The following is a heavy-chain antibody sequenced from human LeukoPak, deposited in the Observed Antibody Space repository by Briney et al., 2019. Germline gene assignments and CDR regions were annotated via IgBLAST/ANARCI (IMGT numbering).Heavy chain of an antibody. Sequence: GGSLRLSCAASGFSVSRNYMNWVRQAPGKGLEWVSVIYSGGSTYFADSVKGRFTITRDNSKNTVFLQMNSLRAEDTAVYYCARVPGDYWGQGTLVTVSS. J-gene: IGHJ4*02. CDR3: ARVPGDY. V-gene: IGHV3-53*01. CDR2: IYSGGST. CDR1: GFSVSRNY. D-gene: IGHD7-27*01.